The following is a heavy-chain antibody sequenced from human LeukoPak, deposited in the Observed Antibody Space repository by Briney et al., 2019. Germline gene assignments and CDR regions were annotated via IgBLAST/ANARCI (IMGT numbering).Heavy chain of an antibody. J-gene: IGHJ4*02. CDR3: ANPRHSSSSLDY. Sequence: PGGSLRLSCSASGFTFSTYDMSWVRQAPGEGLEWVSAIRGSGGVTYYADSVKGRFTISRDNSKDTLYLQMSSLRSEDTAVYYCANPRHSSSSLDYWGQGTLVTVSS. CDR1: GFTFSTYD. CDR2: IRGSGGVT. D-gene: IGHD6-6*01. V-gene: IGHV3-23*01.